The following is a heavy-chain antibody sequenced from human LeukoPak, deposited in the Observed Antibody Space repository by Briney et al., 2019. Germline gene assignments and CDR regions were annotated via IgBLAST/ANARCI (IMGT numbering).Heavy chain of an antibody. CDR3: AKYRYGYLGMDS. CDR1: DGSSSGYY. D-gene: IGHD2-2*03. Sequence: SETLSLTCRAHDGSSSGYYWSWIRHPPGRGLKWIGEINYSGSINYSPSLKGRVFISLDTSKNLFSLKLNSVTVADTAVYYCAKYRYGYLGMDSWGQGTQVTVSS. J-gene: IGHJ4*02. CDR2: INYSGSI. V-gene: IGHV4-34*01.